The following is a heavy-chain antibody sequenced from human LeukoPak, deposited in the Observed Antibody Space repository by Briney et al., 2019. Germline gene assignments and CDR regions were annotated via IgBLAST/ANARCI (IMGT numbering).Heavy chain of an antibody. CDR3: ATGSNRYDSSDFDY. CDR2: IYSKTDGGTT. D-gene: IGHD3-22*01. V-gene: IGHV3-15*01. J-gene: IGHJ4*02. Sequence: GGSLTLSCAASGFTFSNAWMIWVRQAPGKGLEWVGRIYSKTDGGTTEYAAPVKGRFSISRDDSKNTLDLQMHSLKTDDTALYYCATGSNRYDSSDFDYWGQGTLVTVSS. CDR1: GFTFSNAW.